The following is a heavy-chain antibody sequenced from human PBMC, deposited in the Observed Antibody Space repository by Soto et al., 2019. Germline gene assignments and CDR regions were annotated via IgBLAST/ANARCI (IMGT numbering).Heavy chain of an antibody. V-gene: IGHV3-11*01. CDR1: GVTFSDSY. CDR3: ARDLGYYDSSGYFDY. D-gene: IGHD3-22*01. CDR2: ISSSDSII. J-gene: IGHJ4*02. Sequence: PAGSLGLSCAASGVTFSDSYMSWIRQAPGKGLEWVLYISSSDSIIYYSDSVKGRFIISRDNAKNSLYLQMNTLRAEGTAVYYCARDLGYYDSSGYFDYWGQGTLVTVSS.